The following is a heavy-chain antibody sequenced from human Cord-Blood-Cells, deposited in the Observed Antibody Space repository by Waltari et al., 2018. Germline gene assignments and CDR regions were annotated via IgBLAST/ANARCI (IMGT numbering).Heavy chain of an antibody. CDR2: INHSGST. CDR1: GGSFSGYS. Sequence: QVQLQQWGAGLLKPSATRSPTCAVHGGSFSGYSWSWIRQPPGKGPEWIGEINHSGSTNYNPSLKSRVTISVDTSKNQFSLKLSSVTAADTAVYYCARVPLGVPDYWGQGTLVTVSS. D-gene: IGHD3-16*01. CDR3: ARVPLGVPDY. V-gene: IGHV4-34*01. J-gene: IGHJ4*02.